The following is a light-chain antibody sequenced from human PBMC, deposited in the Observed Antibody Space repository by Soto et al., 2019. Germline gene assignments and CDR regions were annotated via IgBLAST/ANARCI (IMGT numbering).Light chain of an antibody. V-gene: IGLV2-14*03. Sequence: QSALTQPASVSGSPGQSITISCTGTTSDIGDSKYVSWYQQHPGKPPKLMIYDVSNRPSGVSNRFSGSKSGNTASLTISGLQAEDEADYYCSSYTSSGTVLFGGGTKLTVL. CDR2: DVS. J-gene: IGLJ3*02. CDR3: SSYTSSGTVL. CDR1: TSDIGDSKY.